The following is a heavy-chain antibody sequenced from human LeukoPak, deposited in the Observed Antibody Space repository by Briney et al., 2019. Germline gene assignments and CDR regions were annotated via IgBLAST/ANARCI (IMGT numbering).Heavy chain of an antibody. V-gene: IGHV3-23*01. J-gene: IGHJ5*02. Sequence: QAGGSLRLSCAASGFTVSGNYMSWVRQAPGKGLEWVSAISGSAVSTYYADSVKGRFTISRDNSKNSLYLQMNSLRAEDTAVYYCARDVATISNWFDPWGQGTLVTVSS. CDR3: ARDVATISNWFDP. CDR1: GFTVSGNY. D-gene: IGHD5-24*01. CDR2: ISGSAVST.